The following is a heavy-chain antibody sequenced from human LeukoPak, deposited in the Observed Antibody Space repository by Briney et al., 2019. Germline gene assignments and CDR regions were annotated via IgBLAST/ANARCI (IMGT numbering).Heavy chain of an antibody. CDR2: TYFRSKWHY. CDR1: GDSVSSDSAA. Sequence: SQTLSLTCAISGDSVSSDSAAWNWIRQSPSRGLEWLARTYFRSKWHYDYALAVKGRITINPDTSKNQFSLQLNSVTPEDTAVYYCARANHGSGSYYNLRYFDYWGQGTLVTVSS. V-gene: IGHV6-1*01. D-gene: IGHD3-10*01. CDR3: ARANHGSGSYYNLRYFDY. J-gene: IGHJ4*02.